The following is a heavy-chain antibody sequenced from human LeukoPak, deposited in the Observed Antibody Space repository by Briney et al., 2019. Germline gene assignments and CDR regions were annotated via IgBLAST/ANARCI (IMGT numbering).Heavy chain of an antibody. CDR1: GFTFSSYS. J-gene: IGHJ4*02. Sequence: GGSLRLSCAASGFTFSSYSMNWVRQAPGKGLEWASSISSSSSYIYYADSVKGRFTISRDNAKNSLYLQMNSLRAEDTAVYYCAKSPTITAMVSSGFDYWGQGSLVTVSS. CDR3: AKSPTITAMVSSGFDY. CDR2: ISSSSSYI. V-gene: IGHV3-21*01. D-gene: IGHD5-18*01.